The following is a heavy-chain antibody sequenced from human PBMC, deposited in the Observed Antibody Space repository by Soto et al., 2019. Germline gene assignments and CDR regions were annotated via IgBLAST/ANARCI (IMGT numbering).Heavy chain of an antibody. CDR1: GYTLTSDY. CDR2: ISPSGGIT. J-gene: IGHJ6*02. Sequence: SVKVSCKASGYTLTSDYLHWVRQAPVQGPEWMGIISPSGGITNDAQKFQDRVTMTSDTSTSTVYMELSSLRSEDTAVYYCARGISTTRYYYYYGMDVWGQGTTVTVSS. CDR3: ARGISTTRYYYYYGMDV. D-gene: IGHD2-2*01. V-gene: IGHV1-46*01.